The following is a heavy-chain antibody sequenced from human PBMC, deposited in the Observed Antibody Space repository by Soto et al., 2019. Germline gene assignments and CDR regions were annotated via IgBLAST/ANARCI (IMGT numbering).Heavy chain of an antibody. Sequence: KGLEWMGIIYPGDSDTRYSPSFQGQVTISADKSISTAYLQWSSLKASDTAMYYCARQVYIGPTHNWSEPWVQRSLVTGFS. J-gene: IGHJ5*02. D-gene: IGHD2-8*01. CDR3: ARQVYIGPTHNWSEP. CDR2: IYPGDSDT. V-gene: IGHV5-51*01.